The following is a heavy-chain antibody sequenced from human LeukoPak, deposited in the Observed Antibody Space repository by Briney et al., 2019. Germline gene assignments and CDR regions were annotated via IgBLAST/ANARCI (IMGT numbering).Heavy chain of an antibody. J-gene: IGHJ4*02. CDR3: ARGSKRGSGSFDY. CDR2: INPNSGGT. V-gene: IGHV1-2*02. Sequence: ASVKVSCKASGYTFTGYYMHWVRQAPGQGLEWMGWINPNSGGTNYAQKFQGRVTMTRDTSISTAYMELSRLRSDDTAVYYCARGSKRGSGSFDYWGQGTLVTVSS. CDR1: GYTFTGYY. D-gene: IGHD6-19*01.